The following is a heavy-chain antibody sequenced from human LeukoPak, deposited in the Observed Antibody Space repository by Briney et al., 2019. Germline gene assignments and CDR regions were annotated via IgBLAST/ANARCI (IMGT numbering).Heavy chain of an antibody. Sequence: PSETLSLTCTVSGGSISSSSYYWGWIRQPPGKGLEWIGSIYYSGSTHYNPSLKSRVTISVDTSKNQFSLKLSSVTAADTAVYYCARHRSEVDSSGWYPDYWGQGTLVTVSS. CDR1: GGSISSSSYY. CDR3: ARHRSEVDSSGWYPDY. D-gene: IGHD6-19*01. CDR2: IYYSGST. V-gene: IGHV4-39*01. J-gene: IGHJ4*02.